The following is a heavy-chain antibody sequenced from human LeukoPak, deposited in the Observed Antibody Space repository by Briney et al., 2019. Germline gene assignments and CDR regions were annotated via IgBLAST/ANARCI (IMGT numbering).Heavy chain of an antibody. CDR1: GGSISSYY. CDR2: IYYSGIT. CDR3: AAGRMITEVNALDY. Sequence: SETLSLTCAVYGGSISSYYWSWIRHPPGKGLEWIGFIYYSGITTYNPSLKSRVTISVDTSRNQFSLKMNSMTAADTALYYCAAGRMITEVNALDYWGQGTLVTVSS. V-gene: IGHV4-59*08. J-gene: IGHJ4*02. D-gene: IGHD3-22*01.